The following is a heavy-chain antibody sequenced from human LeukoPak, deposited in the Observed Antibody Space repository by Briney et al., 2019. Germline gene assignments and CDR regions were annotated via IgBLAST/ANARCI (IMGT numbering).Heavy chain of an antibody. CDR2: ISGSGGST. CDR1: GFTFSSYA. V-gene: IGHV3-23*01. Sequence: GGSLRLSCAASGFTFSSYAMSWVRQAPGKGLEWASAISGSGGSTYYADSVKGRFTISRDNSKNTLYLQMNSLRAEDTAVYYCAKDRGLGYCSGGSCYSGSHWGQGTLVTVSS. CDR3: AKDRGLGYCSGGSCYSGSH. D-gene: IGHD2-15*01. J-gene: IGHJ4*02.